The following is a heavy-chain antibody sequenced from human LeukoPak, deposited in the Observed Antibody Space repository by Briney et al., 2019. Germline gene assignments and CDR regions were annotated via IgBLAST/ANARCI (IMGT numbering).Heavy chain of an antibody. CDR3: AHIRASGASTWFDP. D-gene: IGHD6-25*01. CDR2: IDWDDDN. CDR1: GFSLITHGVR. J-gene: IGHJ5*02. Sequence: SGPALVKPTQTLTLTCTFSGFSLITHGVRLVWIRHPPGKALEWLARIDWDDDNFYTTYLKTSLTVSNDTSKNQVVLTMTNMDPMDTATYDCAHIRASGASTWFDPWGQGALVAVSS. V-gene: IGHV2-70*04.